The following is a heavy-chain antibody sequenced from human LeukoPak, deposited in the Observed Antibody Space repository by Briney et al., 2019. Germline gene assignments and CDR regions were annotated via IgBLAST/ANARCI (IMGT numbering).Heavy chain of an antibody. D-gene: IGHD4-17*01. V-gene: IGHV4-59*01. Sequence: SETLSLTCTVSGGSTSYYYWSWIRQSPGKGLEWIGYIYYSGTTNYNPSLKSRVTISVDTSKNQFSLQLRSVTAADTAVYYCAREDPQTTVPEGMDVWGQGTTVTVSS. CDR2: IYYSGTT. CDR1: GGSTSYYY. J-gene: IGHJ6*02. CDR3: AREDPQTTVPEGMDV.